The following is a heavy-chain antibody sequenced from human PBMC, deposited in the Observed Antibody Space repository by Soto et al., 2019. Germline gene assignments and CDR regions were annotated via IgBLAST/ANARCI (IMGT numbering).Heavy chain of an antibody. Sequence: GGSLRLSCAASGFTFSNAWMSWVRQAPGKGLEWVGRIKSKTDGGTTDYAAPVKGRFTISRDDSKNTLYLQMNSLRTEDTAVYYCTTVWYSGYGSYYFDYWGQGTLVTVSS. J-gene: IGHJ4*02. CDR2: IKSKTDGGTT. V-gene: IGHV3-15*01. CDR3: TTVWYSGYGSYYFDY. CDR1: GFTFSNAW. D-gene: IGHD5-12*01.